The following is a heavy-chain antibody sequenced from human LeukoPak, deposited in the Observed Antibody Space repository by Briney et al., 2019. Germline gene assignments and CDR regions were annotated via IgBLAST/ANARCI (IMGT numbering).Heavy chain of an antibody. V-gene: IGHV4-4*07. CDR1: VVSMNGYY. J-gene: IGHJ4*02. CDR2: VDSSGNT. CDR3: ARGGMYGSGDLFDY. Sequence: SETLSLTCSVSVVSMNGYYWSWLRQSAGNRLEWIGHVDSSGNTNYNPSLESRVTMSVDTSKKQFSLKLTSVTAADTAVYYCARGGMYGSGDLFDYWGQGTLVTVSS. D-gene: IGHD3-10*01.